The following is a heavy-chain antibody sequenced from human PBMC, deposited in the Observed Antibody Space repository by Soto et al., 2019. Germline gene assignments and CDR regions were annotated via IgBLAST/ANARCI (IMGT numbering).Heavy chain of an antibody. CDR1: GYSFAGYW. V-gene: IGHV5-51*01. Sequence: GECLKISGKGSGYSFAGYWIGWVRQMPGKGLDWMGVIYPGDSDTRYSPSFHGQVTISADKSISTAYLQWSSLKASDTAMYFCARLPGVRGVFDGFNVWGQGTMVTVSS. CDR2: IYPGDSDT. CDR3: ARLPGVRGVFDGFNV. D-gene: IGHD3-10*01. J-gene: IGHJ3*01.